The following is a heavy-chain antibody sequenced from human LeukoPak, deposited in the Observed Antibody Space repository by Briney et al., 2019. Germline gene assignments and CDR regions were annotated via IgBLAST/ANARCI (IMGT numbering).Heavy chain of an antibody. J-gene: IGHJ4*02. CDR1: GGTFSSYT. CDR3: ARGTTVVTPKDY. Sequence: SVKVSCKASGGTFSSYTISWVRQAPGQGLEWMGRIIPILGIANYAQKFQGRVTITADKSTSTAYMELSSLRSEDTAVYCCARGTTVVTPKDYWGQGTLVTVSS. V-gene: IGHV1-69*02. CDR2: IIPILGIA. D-gene: IGHD4-23*01.